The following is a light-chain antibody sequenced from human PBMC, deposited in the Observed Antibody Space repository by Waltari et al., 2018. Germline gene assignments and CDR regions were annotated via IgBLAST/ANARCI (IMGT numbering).Light chain of an antibody. CDR2: GKN. J-gene: IGLJ1*01. Sequence: SSELTQDPAVSVALGQTVRITCQGDSLSYYYANWYHQKPGQAPLLVMYGKNNRPSGIPDRFSGSYSGDTASLTITGAQAEDEADYYCNSRDSNGNPFVFGPGTKVTVL. CDR3: NSRDSNGNPFV. V-gene: IGLV3-19*01. CDR1: SLSYYY.